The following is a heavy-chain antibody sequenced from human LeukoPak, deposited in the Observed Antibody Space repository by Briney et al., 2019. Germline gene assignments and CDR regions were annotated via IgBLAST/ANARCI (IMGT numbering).Heavy chain of an antibody. CDR2: FYPGDSDT. Sequence: GESLKISCKGSGYSFANYWIGWVRQMPGKGQEWMGIFYPGDSDTRYSPSFQGQVTISADKSINTAYLQWSRLKASDTAMYYCARAPSGSGFSFDYWGQGTLVTVSS. CDR3: ARAPSGSGFSFDY. J-gene: IGHJ4*02. D-gene: IGHD3-22*01. CDR1: GYSFANYW. V-gene: IGHV5-51*01.